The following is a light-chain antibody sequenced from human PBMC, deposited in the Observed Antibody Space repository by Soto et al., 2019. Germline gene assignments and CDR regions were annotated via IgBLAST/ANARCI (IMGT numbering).Light chain of an antibody. CDR3: QQYGRLPVT. CDR1: QTVSSSY. CDR2: GGS. V-gene: IGKV3-20*01. Sequence: EIVLTQSPGTLSLSPGERATLSCRASQTVSSSYLAWYQQKPGQAPRLLIYGGSSRATGIPDRFSGSGSGTDFTLSIIRLEPDDLAVYYCQQYGRLPVTFGGGTKVDIK. J-gene: IGKJ4*01.